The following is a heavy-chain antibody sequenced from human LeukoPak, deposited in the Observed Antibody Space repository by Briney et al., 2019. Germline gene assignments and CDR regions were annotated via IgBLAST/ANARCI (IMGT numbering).Heavy chain of an antibody. CDR1: GYTLTELS. CDR3: AKSSGSYYNY. V-gene: IGHV1-24*01. CDR2: FDPEDGET. Sequence: ASVKVSCKVSGYTLTELSMQWVRQAPGKGLEWMEGFDPEDGETIYAQKFQGRVTMTEDTSTDTAYMELSSLRSEDTAVYYCAKSSGSYYNYWGQGTLVTVSS. J-gene: IGHJ4*02. D-gene: IGHD1-26*01.